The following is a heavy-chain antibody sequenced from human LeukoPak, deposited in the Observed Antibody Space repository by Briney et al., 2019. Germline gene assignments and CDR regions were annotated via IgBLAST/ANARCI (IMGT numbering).Heavy chain of an antibody. CDR3: AKGLLHDPSWFDP. J-gene: IGHJ5*02. CDR2: ISYDGSNK. CDR1: GFTFSSYG. Sequence: GRSLRLSCAASGFTFSSYGMHWVRQAPGKGLEWVAVISYDGSNKYYADSVKGRFTIPRDNSKNTLYLQMNSLRAEDTAVYYCAKGLLHDPSWFDPWGQGTLVTVSS. V-gene: IGHV3-30*18. D-gene: IGHD3-3*01.